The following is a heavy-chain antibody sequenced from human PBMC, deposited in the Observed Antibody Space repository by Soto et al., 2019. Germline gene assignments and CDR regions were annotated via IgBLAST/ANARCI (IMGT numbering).Heavy chain of an antibody. CDR3: ARGQCSSTSCFLAFYHHPYGMDV. Sequence: GASVTVSCKASGYTFTSYVISWVRQAPGQGLEWMGWISAYNGNTNYAQKLQGRVTMTTDTSTSTAYMGLRSLRSDDTAVYYRARGQCSSTSCFLAFYHHPYGMDVRGPGTTLTLS. D-gene: IGHD2-2*01. J-gene: IGHJ6*02. CDR2: ISAYNGNT. CDR1: GYTFTSYV. V-gene: IGHV1-18*04.